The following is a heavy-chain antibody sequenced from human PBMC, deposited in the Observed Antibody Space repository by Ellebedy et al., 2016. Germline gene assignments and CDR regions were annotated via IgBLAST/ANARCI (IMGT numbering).Heavy chain of an antibody. D-gene: IGHD4-23*01. V-gene: IGHV5-51*01. J-gene: IGHJ6*02. CDR2: INPGDSDT. Sequence: GESLKISCRDTGSSFTTYWIGWVRQMPGKGLEWLGIINPGDSDTRYSPSFQGQVTISADKSINTVYLQWSSLQASDTALYYCARSGVGSNPYYYYGMDVWGRGTTVTVSS. CDR1: GSSFTTYW. CDR3: ARSGVGSNPYYYYGMDV.